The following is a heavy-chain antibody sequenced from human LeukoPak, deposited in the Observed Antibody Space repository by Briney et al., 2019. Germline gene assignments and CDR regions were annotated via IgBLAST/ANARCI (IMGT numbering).Heavy chain of an antibody. CDR2: IIPIFGTA. CDR3: ARGYDTAGYYYMDV. J-gene: IGHJ6*03. D-gene: IGHD5-18*01. CDR1: GGTFSSYA. V-gene: IGHV1-69*06. Sequence: GASVKVSCKASGGTFSSYAISWVRQAPGQGLEWMGGIIPIFGTANYAQKFQGRVTITADKSTSTAYMELSSLRSEDTAVYYCARGYDTAGYYYMDVWGKGTTVTISS.